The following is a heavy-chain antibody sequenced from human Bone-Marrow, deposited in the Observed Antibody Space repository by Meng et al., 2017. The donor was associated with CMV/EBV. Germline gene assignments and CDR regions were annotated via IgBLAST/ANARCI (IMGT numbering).Heavy chain of an antibody. Sequence: GESLKISCAASGFTFSSYWMHWVRQAPGKGLVWVSRVNSDGSSKSYVDSVKGRLTISRDNAKNTLYLQMNSLRAEDTAVYYCARFASAGSKPGTIFGVELPDAFDIWGQGTIVTVSS. D-gene: IGHD3-3*01. CDR3: ARFASAGSKPGTIFGVELPDAFDI. V-gene: IGHV3-74*01. J-gene: IGHJ3*02. CDR1: GFTFSSYW. CDR2: VNSDGSSK.